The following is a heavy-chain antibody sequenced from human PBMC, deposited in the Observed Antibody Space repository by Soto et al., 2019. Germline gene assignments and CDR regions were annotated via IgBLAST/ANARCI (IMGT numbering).Heavy chain of an antibody. J-gene: IGHJ4*02. CDR3: ARGPVQDSHSVGFDY. Sequence: GGSLRLSCAASGFTFSSYSMNWVRQAPGKGLEWVSYISSSSSTIYYADSVKGRFTISRDNAKDSLYLQMNSLRDEDTAVYYCARGPVQDSHSVGFDYWGQGPLVTLSS. V-gene: IGHV3-48*02. CDR2: ISSSSSTI. D-gene: IGHD4-4*01. CDR1: GFTFSSYS.